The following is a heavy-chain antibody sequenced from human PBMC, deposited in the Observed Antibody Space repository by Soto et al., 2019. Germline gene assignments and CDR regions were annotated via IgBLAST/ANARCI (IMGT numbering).Heavy chain of an antibody. CDR3: ARGRYCLTGRCFPNWFDS. CDR2: IYKSATT. CDR1: GDSIATVDYF. V-gene: IGHV4-30-4*01. D-gene: IGHD2-15*01. Sequence: SETLSLTCSVSGDSIATVDYFWAWVRQPPXQALEYIGYIYKSATTYYNPSFESRVAISLDTSKSQFSLNVTSLTAADTAVYFCARGRYCLTGRCFPNWFDSWGQGPLVTVSS. J-gene: IGHJ5*01.